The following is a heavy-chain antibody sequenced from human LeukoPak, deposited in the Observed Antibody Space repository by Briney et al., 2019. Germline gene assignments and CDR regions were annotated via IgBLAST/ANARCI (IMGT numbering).Heavy chain of an antibody. D-gene: IGHD2-21*02. CDR3: VREDTPATANY. CDR1: GFTFSSYA. J-gene: IGHJ4*02. Sequence: GGSLRLSCAASGFTFSSYAITWVRQTPGKGLEWVSAISGGGDITYYADSVRGRFTISRDNSKDTLFLQMHSLRPGDTAVYYCVREDTPATANYWGQGTLVTISS. CDR2: ISGGGDIT. V-gene: IGHV3-23*01.